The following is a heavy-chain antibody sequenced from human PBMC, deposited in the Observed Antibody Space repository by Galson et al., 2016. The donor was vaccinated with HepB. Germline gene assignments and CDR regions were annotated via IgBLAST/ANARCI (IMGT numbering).Heavy chain of an antibody. CDR1: GGSISSGGYY. D-gene: IGHD6-19*01. CDR2: IYYSGST. Sequence: TLSLTCTVSGGSISSGGYYWSWIRRHPGKGLEWIGYIYYSGSTYYKPSLKSRVTISVDTSKNQFSLKLSSVTAADTAVYYCARMYSSGWFDQWGQGTLVTVSS. V-gene: IGHV4-31*03. CDR3: ARMYSSGWFDQ. J-gene: IGHJ5*02.